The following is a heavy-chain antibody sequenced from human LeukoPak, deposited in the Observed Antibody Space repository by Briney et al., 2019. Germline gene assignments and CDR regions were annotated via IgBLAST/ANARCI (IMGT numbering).Heavy chain of an antibody. CDR2: ISYDGSNK. CDR1: GFTFSSYG. D-gene: IGHD5-24*01. Sequence: GGSLRLSCAASGFTFSSYGMHWVRQAPGKGLEWVAVISYDGSNKYYADSVKGRFTISRGNARNSLFLQMNSLRADDTAIYYCARAGEMRYMDAWGKGTAVTVSS. J-gene: IGHJ6*03. V-gene: IGHV3-30*03. CDR3: ARAGEMRYMDA.